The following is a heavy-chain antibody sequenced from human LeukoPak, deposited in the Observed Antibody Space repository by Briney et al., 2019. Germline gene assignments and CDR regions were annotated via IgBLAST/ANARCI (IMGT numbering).Heavy chain of an antibody. D-gene: IGHD1-1*01. CDR2: IRSKAYGGTT. Sequence: GGSLRLSCTASGFTFGDYAMSWFRQAPGKGLEWVGFIRSKAYGGTTEYAASVKGRFTISRDDSKSIAYLQMNSLKTEDTAVYYCTRELVTTAAYFDYWGQGTLVTVSS. CDR3: TRELVTTAAYFDY. CDR1: GFTFGDYA. J-gene: IGHJ4*02. V-gene: IGHV3-49*03.